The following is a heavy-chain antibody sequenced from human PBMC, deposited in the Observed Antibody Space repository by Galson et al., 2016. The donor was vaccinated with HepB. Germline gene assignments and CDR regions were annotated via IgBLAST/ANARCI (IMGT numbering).Heavy chain of an antibody. CDR1: GFTFNNYG. CDR2: ISYDGHNR. J-gene: IGHJ4*02. Sequence: SLRLSCATSGFTFNNYGINWVRQAPGKGLEWVAVISYDGHNRHYADAVKGRFTISRDSSTNTVYLQMNSLRADDTAVYYCARFTQEWLDRVYYFDYWGQGTLVTVSS. V-gene: IGHV3-33*08. CDR3: ARFTQEWLDRVYYFDY. D-gene: IGHD6-19*01.